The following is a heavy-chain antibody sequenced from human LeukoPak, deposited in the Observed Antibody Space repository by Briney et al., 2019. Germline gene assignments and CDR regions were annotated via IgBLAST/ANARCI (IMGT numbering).Heavy chain of an antibody. CDR1: GGSISSYY. J-gene: IGHJ4*02. V-gene: IGHV4-59*08. D-gene: IGHD1-26*01. CDR3: ARVGGSYGYYFDY. Sequence: PSETLSLTCTVSGGSISSYYWSWIQQPPGKGLEWIGYIYYSGSTNYNPSLKSRVTISVDTSKNQFSLKLSSVTAADTAVYYCARVGGSYGYYFDYWGQGTLVTVSS. CDR2: IYYSGST.